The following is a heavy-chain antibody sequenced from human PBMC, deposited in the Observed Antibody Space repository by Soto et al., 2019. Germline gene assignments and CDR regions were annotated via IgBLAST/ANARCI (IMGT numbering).Heavy chain of an antibody. CDR2: IRGDGIVI. D-gene: IGHD2-15*01. CDR1: GFTFSSYW. CDR3: VREHCGGGLCKRFDY. Sequence: EVQLVESGGGLVQPGGSLRLSCAASGFTFSSYWMHWAREAPGKGLVWVSSIRGDGIVITHADAVKGRFTVSRDNAKNTLYLQLNSLRAEDTAVYYCVREHCGGGLCKRFDYWGQGTPVTVSS. V-gene: IGHV3-74*01. J-gene: IGHJ4*02.